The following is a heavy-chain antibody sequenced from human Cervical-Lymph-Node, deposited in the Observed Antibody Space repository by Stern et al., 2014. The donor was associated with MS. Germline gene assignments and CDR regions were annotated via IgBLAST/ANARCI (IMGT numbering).Heavy chain of an antibody. Sequence: QVTLKESGPTLVKPTQTLTLTCTFSGFSLSTSGVGVGWIRQPPGKSLEWLALIYWDDDKRYSPSLKSRLTITKDTSKNQVVLTMTNMDPVDTATYYCAHSDGSSWTSEYFQHWGQGTLVTVSS. V-gene: IGHV2-5*02. D-gene: IGHD6-13*01. CDR1: GFSLSTSGVG. J-gene: IGHJ1*01. CDR3: AHSDGSSWTSEYFQH. CDR2: IYWDDDK.